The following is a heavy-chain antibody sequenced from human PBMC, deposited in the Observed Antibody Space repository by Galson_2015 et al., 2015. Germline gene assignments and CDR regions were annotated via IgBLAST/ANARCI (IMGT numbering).Heavy chain of an antibody. V-gene: IGHV3-7*03. CDR2: IEQDGSGR. Sequence: CLRLSCAASGFTFSNHWMSWVRQAPGTGLEWVANIEQDGSGRYDVDSVKGRFTISRDNVKNSLDLHMNSLRAEDTAVYYCARAFRGVTTNGGYYFDYWGQGTLVTVSS. D-gene: IGHD4-17*01. J-gene: IGHJ4*02. CDR1: GFTFSNHW. CDR3: ARAFRGVTTNGGYYFDY.